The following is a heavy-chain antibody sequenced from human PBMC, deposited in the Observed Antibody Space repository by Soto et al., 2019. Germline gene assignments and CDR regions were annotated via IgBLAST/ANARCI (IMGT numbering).Heavy chain of an antibody. J-gene: IGHJ6*02. V-gene: IGHV1-2*04. CDR1: GYTFTGYY. CDR3: ARSIMSYYYDSSGHPSYYYYGMDV. D-gene: IGHD3-22*01. CDR2: INPNSGGT. Sequence: ASVKVSCKASGYTFTGYYMHWVRQAPGQGLEWMGCINPNSGGTNYAQKFQGWVTMTRETSISKAYMELSRLRSDDTAVYYCARSIMSYYYDSSGHPSYYYYGMDVWGQGTTVTVSS.